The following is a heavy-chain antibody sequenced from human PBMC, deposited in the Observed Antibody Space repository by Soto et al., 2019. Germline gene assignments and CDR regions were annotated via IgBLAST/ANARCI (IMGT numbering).Heavy chain of an antibody. CDR2: ISGSGGST. Sequence: EVQLLESGGGLVQPGGSLRLSCAASGFTFSSYAMSWVRQAPGKGLEWVSAISGSGGSTYYADSVKGRFTISRDNSKNTLYLQMNSLRAEDTAVYYCAKERYGSGSYLSGGDGYWGQGTLVTVSS. CDR1: GFTFSSYA. V-gene: IGHV3-23*01. CDR3: AKERYGSGSYLSGGDGY. D-gene: IGHD3-10*01. J-gene: IGHJ4*02.